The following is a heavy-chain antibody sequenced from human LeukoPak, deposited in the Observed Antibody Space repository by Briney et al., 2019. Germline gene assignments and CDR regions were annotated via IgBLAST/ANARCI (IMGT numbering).Heavy chain of an antibody. CDR1: GGSISSDY. Sequence: ASETLSLTCTVSGGSISSDYWSWIRQPAGKGLEWIGRIYTSGSTNYNPSLKSRVTMSVDTSKNQFSLKLSSVTAADTAVYYCASERGESVYYYYMDVWGKGTTVTVSS. J-gene: IGHJ6*03. CDR2: IYTSGST. CDR3: ASERGESVYYYYMDV. V-gene: IGHV4-4*07. D-gene: IGHD3-10*01.